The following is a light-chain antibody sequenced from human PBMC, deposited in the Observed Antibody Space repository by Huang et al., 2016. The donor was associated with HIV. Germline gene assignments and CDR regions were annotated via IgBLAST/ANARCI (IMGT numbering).Light chain of an antibody. Sequence: AIQMTQSPSSLYASVGDRVTITCRASQDIRNDLDWYQQKPGKAPKLLIFAASNLQSGVPSRFSGSGSDTDFTLTISSLQPEDFATYYCLQDYNYPRTFGQGTKLEIK. J-gene: IGKJ2*01. CDR2: AAS. CDR1: QDIRND. CDR3: LQDYNYPRT. V-gene: IGKV1-6*02.